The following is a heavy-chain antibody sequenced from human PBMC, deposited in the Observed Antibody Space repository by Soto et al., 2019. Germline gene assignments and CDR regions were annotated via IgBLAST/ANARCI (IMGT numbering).Heavy chain of an antibody. D-gene: IGHD3-10*01. Sequence: SETLSLTCSVSGGSIGTGDYYWSWIRQPPGKGLEWIGYIWYNGNTYYNPSLKSRLTVTVDTSRNLFSLEMTSVTAADTAVYYCARERVRGVSGYYFDYWGQGTLVTVSS. CDR2: IWYNGNT. CDR3: ARERVRGVSGYYFDY. CDR1: GGSIGTGDYY. V-gene: IGHV4-30-4*01. J-gene: IGHJ4*02.